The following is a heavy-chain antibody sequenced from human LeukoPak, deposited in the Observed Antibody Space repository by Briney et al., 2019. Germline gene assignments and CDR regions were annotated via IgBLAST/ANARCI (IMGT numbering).Heavy chain of an antibody. J-gene: IGHJ4*02. D-gene: IGHD3-9*01. V-gene: IGHV4-30-2*01. Sequence: SQTLSLTCAVSGGSISSGGYSWRWIRQPPGKGLEWIGYIYHSGSTYYNPSLKSRVTISVDRSKSQFSLKLSSVTAADTAVYYCARGGYYDILTGFYPDALDYWGQGTLVTVSS. CDR3: ARGGYYDILTGFYPDALDY. CDR1: GGSISSGGYS. CDR2: IYHSGST.